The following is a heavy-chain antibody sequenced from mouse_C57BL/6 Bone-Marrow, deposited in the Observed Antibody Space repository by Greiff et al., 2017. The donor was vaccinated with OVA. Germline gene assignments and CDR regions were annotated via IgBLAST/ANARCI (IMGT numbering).Heavy chain of an antibody. CDR2: ILTGSGST. V-gene: IGHV1-9*01. Sequence: VKLQESGAELMKPGASVKLSCKATGYTFTGYWIAWVKQRPGHGLEWIGEILTGSGSTNYHEQFKGKATFTAAKSSNTSYMQLSSLTTYDASIYYGAREGIWRGAMSYWGQGTSVTVSS. J-gene: IGHJ4*01. CDR1: GYTFTGYW. CDR3: AREGIWRGAMSY. D-gene: IGHD1-1*02.